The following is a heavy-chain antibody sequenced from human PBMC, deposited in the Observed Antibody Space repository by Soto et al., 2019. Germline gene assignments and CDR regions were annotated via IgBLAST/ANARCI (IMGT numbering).Heavy chain of an antibody. V-gene: IGHV3-48*01. CDR1: GFSFTSYS. Sequence: EVQLVESGGGLLQPGGSLRLSCAASGFSFTSYSMNWFRQAPGKGLEWVSYISSSRTSISYADSVKGRFTISRDNAKNSLYLQMNSLRAEDTAVYYCERGCSGGTCYNFDYWGQGTLVTVSS. D-gene: IGHD2-15*01. CDR2: ISSSRTSI. J-gene: IGHJ4*02. CDR3: ERGCSGGTCYNFDY.